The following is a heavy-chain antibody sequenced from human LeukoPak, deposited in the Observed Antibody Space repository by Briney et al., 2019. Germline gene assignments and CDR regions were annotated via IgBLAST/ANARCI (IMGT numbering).Heavy chain of an antibody. CDR2: IYYSGST. V-gene: IGHV4-59*01. J-gene: IGHJ3*02. Sequence: SETLSLTCTVSGGSISSYYWSWIRRPPGKGLEWIGYIYYSGSTNYNPSLKSRVTISVDTSKNQFSLKLSSVTAADTAVYYCARGHSSWFPPDIWGQGTMVTVSS. CDR1: GGSISSYY. D-gene: IGHD6-13*01. CDR3: ARGHSSWFPPDI.